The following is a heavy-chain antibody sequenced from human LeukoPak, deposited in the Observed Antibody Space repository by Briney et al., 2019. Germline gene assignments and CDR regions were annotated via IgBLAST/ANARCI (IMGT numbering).Heavy chain of an antibody. CDR2: INHSGST. V-gene: IGHV4-34*01. Sequence: SETLSLTCAVYGGSFSGYYWSWIRQPPGKGLEWIGEINHSGSTNYNPSLKSRVTISVDTSKDQFSLKLSSVTAADTAVYYCARGAVVRGGRFYYYYGMDVWGKGTTVTVSS. CDR1: GGSFSGYY. J-gene: IGHJ6*04. D-gene: IGHD3-10*01. CDR3: ARGAVVRGGRFYYYYGMDV.